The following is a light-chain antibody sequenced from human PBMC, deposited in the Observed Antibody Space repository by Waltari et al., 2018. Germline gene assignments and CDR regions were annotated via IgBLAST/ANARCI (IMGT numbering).Light chain of an antibody. V-gene: IGLV1-44*01. CDR1: SSNVGPNY. Sequence: QSVLTQPPSTSGTPGQRVTISCSGSSSNVGPNYVSWYQQLPGPAPTLLIYNNSRRPSGVPDRFSGSKSGTSASLAISGLQSEDEADYYWAAWDDSLNAWMFGGGTKLTVL. J-gene: IGLJ3*02. CDR2: NNS. CDR3: AAWDDSLNAWM.